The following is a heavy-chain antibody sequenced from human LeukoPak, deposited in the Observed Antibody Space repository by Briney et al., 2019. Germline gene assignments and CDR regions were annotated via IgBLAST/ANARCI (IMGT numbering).Heavy chain of an antibody. CDR1: GYTFTSYA. D-gene: IGHD3-22*01. V-gene: IGHV1-3*01. CDR3: ARVGDSSGYLPWGYGMDV. CDR2: INAGNGNT. J-gene: IGHJ6*02. Sequence: ASVKVSCKASGYTFTSYAMHWVRQAPGQRLEWMGWINAGNGNTKYSLKFQGRVTITRDTSASTAYMELSSLRSEDTAVYYCARVGDSSGYLPWGYGMDVWGQGTTVTVSS.